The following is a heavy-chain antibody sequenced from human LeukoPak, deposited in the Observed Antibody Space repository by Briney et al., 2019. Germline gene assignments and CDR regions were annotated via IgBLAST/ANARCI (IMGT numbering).Heavy chain of an antibody. J-gene: IGHJ5*02. CDR3: ARDTGIAAAGKGGWFDP. Sequence: ASVKVSCKASGYTFTSYGISWVRQAPGQGLEWMGWISAYNGSTNYAQKLQGRVTMTTDTSTNTAYMELRSLRSDDTAVYYCARDTGIAAAGKGGWFDPWGQGTLVTVSS. CDR1: GYTFTSYG. D-gene: IGHD6-13*01. V-gene: IGHV1-18*01. CDR2: ISAYNGST.